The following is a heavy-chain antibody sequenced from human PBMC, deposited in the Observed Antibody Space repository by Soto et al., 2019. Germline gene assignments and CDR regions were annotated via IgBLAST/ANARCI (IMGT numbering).Heavy chain of an antibody. CDR3: ATGESDILNGYYIVFQLDY. Sequence: PGGSLRLSCAASGFTFSSYSMNWVRQAPGKGLEWVSSISSSSSYIYYADSVKGRFTISRDNAKNSLYLQMNSLRAEDTAVYYCATGESDILNGYYIVFQLDYWGQGTPVTVSS. CDR2: ISSSSSYI. V-gene: IGHV3-21*01. CDR1: GFTFSSYS. J-gene: IGHJ4*02. D-gene: IGHD3-9*01.